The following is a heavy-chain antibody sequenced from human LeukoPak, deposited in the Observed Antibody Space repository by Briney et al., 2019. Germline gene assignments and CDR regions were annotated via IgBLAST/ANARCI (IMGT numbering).Heavy chain of an antibody. CDR2: INPSGGST. D-gene: IGHD3-3*01. J-gene: IGHJ4*02. CDR3: ARGPLETYYDFWSGLGY. V-gene: IGHV1-46*01. CDR1: GYTFTSYY. Sequence: ASVKVSCKASGYTFTSYYMHWVRQAPGQGLEWMGIINPSGGSTSYAQKFQGRVTMTRDMSTSTVYMELSSLRSEDTAVYYCARGPLETYYDFWSGLGYWGQGTLVTVSS.